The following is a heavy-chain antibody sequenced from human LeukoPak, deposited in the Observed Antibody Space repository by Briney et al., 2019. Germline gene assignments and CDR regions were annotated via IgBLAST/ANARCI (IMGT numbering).Heavy chain of an antibody. CDR3: AKSLMYYYDSSPFDY. J-gene: IGHJ4*02. CDR1: GFTFSSYA. D-gene: IGHD3-22*01. Sequence: GGSLRLSCAASGFTFSSYAMSWVRQAPGKGLEWVSAISGSGGSTYYADSVKGRFTISRDNSKNTLYLQMNSLRAEDTAVYYCAKSLMYYYDSSPFDYWGQGTLVTVSS. CDR2: ISGSGGST. V-gene: IGHV3-23*01.